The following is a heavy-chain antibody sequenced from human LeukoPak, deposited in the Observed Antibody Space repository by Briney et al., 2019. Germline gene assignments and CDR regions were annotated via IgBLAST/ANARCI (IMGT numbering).Heavy chain of an antibody. J-gene: IGHJ3*01. D-gene: IGHD2-15*01. CDR1: GYSFTSYC. CDR2: IYPGDSGP. V-gene: IGHV5-51*01. Sequence: GESLKLSCKVSGYSFTSYCIGWVRQMPGKGLEWMGIIYPGDSGPTYSPSFQGQVTISVDKSINTAYLQWSSLQASDTAMYYCGTSRDRVRLQDDVYYVWGQGTMVTAST. CDR3: GTSRDRVRLQDDVYYV.